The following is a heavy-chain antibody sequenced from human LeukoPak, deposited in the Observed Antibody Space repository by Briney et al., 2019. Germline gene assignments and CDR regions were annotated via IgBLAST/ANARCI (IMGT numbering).Heavy chain of an antibody. CDR3: ASGNIAAAGTY. V-gene: IGHV3-11*06. D-gene: IGHD6-13*01. CDR2: ISSSSSYI. J-gene: IGHJ4*02. Sequence: GGSLRLSCAASGFTFSDYYMSWIRQAPGKGLEWVSYISSSSSYIYYADSVKGRFIISRDNAKSSLYLQMNSLRAEDTAVYYCASGNIAAAGTYWGQGTLVTVSS. CDR1: GFTFSDYY.